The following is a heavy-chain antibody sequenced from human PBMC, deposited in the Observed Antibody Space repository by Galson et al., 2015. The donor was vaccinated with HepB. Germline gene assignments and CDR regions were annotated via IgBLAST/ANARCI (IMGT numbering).Heavy chain of an antibody. CDR1: GFTFSSYA. V-gene: IGHV3-30*04. J-gene: IGHJ4*02. D-gene: IGHD4-23*01. CDR2: ISYDGSNK. Sequence: LRLSCAASGFTFSSYAMHWVRQAPGKGLEWVAVISYDGSNKYYADSVKGRFTISRDNSKNTLYLQMNSLRAEDTAVYYCARDLRGRGKEMGYWGQGTLVTVSS. CDR3: ARDLRGRGKEMGY.